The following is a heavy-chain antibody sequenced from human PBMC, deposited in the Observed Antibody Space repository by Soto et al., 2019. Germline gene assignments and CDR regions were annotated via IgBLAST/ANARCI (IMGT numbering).Heavy chain of an antibody. J-gene: IGHJ3*02. CDR1: GFTFDDYA. CDR3: AKGNWVTRHPGGAFDI. V-gene: IGHV3-9*01. Sequence: EVQLVESGGGLVQPGRSLRLSCAASGFTFDDYAMHWVRQAPGKGLEWVSGISWNSGNIGYADSVKGRFTISRDSAKNSLYLQMNSLRAEDTALYYCAKGNWVTRHPGGAFDIWGLGTMVTVSS. CDR2: ISWNSGNI. D-gene: IGHD3-10*01.